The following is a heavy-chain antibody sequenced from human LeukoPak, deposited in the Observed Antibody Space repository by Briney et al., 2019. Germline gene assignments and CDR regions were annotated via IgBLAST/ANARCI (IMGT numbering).Heavy chain of an antibody. CDR1: GGTFSSYA. CDR2: IILIHGIS. Sequence: SVKVSCKASGGTFSSYAFSWVRQAPGQGLEWMGRIILIHGISNYAQKFQGRVTITADKSTSTAYMELNSLRSEDTAVYYCARDLDTAMAAMVNWGQGTLVTVSS. CDR3: ARDLDTAMAAMVN. V-gene: IGHV1-69*04. D-gene: IGHD5-18*01. J-gene: IGHJ4*02.